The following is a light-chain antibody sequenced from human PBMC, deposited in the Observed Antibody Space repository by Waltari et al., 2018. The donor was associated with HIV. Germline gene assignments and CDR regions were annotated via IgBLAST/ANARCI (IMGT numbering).Light chain of an antibody. CDR2: GDN. V-gene: IGLV1-40*01. J-gene: IGLJ2*01. Sequence: QSVLTQPPSVSGAPGQRVTISCTGSSSNIRAGYEVHWYRQLPGTAPKLLIYGDNNRPSGVPDRFSGSKSGTSASLAITGLQAEDEANYYCQSYDSSLSGSVVFGGGTKLTVL. CDR1: SSNIRAGYE. CDR3: QSYDSSLSGSVV.